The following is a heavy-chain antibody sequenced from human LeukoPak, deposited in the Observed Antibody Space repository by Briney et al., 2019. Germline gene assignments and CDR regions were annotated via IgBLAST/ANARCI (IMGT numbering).Heavy chain of an antibody. J-gene: IGHJ4*02. CDR1: GYTLTELS. D-gene: IGHD3-9*01. CDR3: ATSHSLRYFDWPIDY. V-gene: IGHV1-24*01. Sequence: ASVRVSCKVSGYTLTELSMHWVRQAPGKGPEWMGGFDPEDGETIYAQKFQGRVTMTEDTSTDTAYMELSSLRSEDTAVYYCATSHSLRYFDWPIDYWGQGTLVTVSS. CDR2: FDPEDGET.